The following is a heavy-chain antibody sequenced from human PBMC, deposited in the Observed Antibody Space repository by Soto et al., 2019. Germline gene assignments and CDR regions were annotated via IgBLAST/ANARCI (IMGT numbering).Heavy chain of an antibody. J-gene: IGHJ6*02. D-gene: IGHD3-10*01. CDR1: GYTFTGYY. Sequence: VKVSCKASGYTFTGYYMHWVRQAPGQGLEWMGWINPNSGGTNYAQKFQGRVTMTRDTSISTAYMELSRLRSDDTAVYYCARDRLVRGSGSYYNSPYYYGMDVWGQGTTVTVSS. V-gene: IGHV1-2*02. CDR2: INPNSGGT. CDR3: ARDRLVRGSGSYYNSPYYYGMDV.